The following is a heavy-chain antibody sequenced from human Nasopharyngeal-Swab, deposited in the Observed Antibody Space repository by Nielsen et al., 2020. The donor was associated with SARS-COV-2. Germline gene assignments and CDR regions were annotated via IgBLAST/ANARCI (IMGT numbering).Heavy chain of an antibody. CDR2: INPYSGGT. D-gene: IGHD6-6*01. V-gene: IGHV1-2*06. CDR3: ASPMGHSSSSSWDDAFDI. CDR1: GYTFTGYY. J-gene: IGHJ3*02. Sequence: ASVKVSCKASGYTFTGYYMHWVRQAPGQGLEWMGRINPYSGGTDYAQKFQGRVTLTRDTSISTAHMELSRLRSDDTAAYYCASPMGHSSSSSWDDAFDIWGQGTIVTVSS.